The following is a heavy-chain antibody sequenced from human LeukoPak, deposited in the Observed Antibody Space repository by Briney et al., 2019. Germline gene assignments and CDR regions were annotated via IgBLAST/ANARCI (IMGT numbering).Heavy chain of an antibody. CDR3: TRQSEFYYNGMDV. D-gene: IGHD3-10*01. J-gene: IGHJ6*02. V-gene: IGHV4-59*08. Sequence: SETLSLTCTVSGGSISSYYWSWIRQPPGKGLEWIGYMDDSGSTNYNPSLKSRVTISVDTSKSQFSLRLSSVTAADTGVYYCTRQSEFYYNGMDVWGQGTTVTVSS. CDR2: MDDSGST. CDR1: GGSISSYY.